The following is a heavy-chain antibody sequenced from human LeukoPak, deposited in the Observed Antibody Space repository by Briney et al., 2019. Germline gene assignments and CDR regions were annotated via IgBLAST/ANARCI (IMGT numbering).Heavy chain of an antibody. V-gene: IGHV3-7*03. CDR3: ARDPIAAAA. Sequence: GGSLRLSWAAPGFTLISFWMNWGRPAPGEGLEWVANIKQDGSEKYYVDSVKGRFIISRDNAKNSLYLQMNSLRAEDTAVYYCARDPIAAAAWGQGTLVTVSS. CDR1: GFTLISFW. D-gene: IGHD6-13*01. J-gene: IGHJ5*02. CDR2: IKQDGSEK.